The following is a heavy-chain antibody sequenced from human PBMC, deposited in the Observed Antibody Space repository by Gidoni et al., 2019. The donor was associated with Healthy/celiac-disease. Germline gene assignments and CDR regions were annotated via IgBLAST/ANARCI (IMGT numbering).Heavy chain of an antibody. D-gene: IGHD6-13*01. CDR1: GGSISSYY. J-gene: IGHJ4*02. V-gene: IGHV4-59*01. Sequence: QVHLQASAPGLVMPSETLSLTCTFSGGSISSYYWSWIRKPPGKGLEWIGYIYYSGSTNYNPALKSRVTRSVDTSKNKFALKLSSVTAEDTAVYYCERESGSGGKGIAAAGWGGFDYWGQGTLVTVSS. CDR3: ERESGSGGKGIAAAGWGGFDY. CDR2: IYYSGST.